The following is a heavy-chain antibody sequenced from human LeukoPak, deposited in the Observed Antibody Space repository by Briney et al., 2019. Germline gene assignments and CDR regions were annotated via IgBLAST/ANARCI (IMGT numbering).Heavy chain of an antibody. CDR3: ARFSNYRNWFDP. D-gene: IGHD4-11*01. V-gene: IGHV1-69*05. J-gene: IGHJ5*02. CDR2: IIPIFGTA. Sequence: GASVKVSCKASGGTFSSYAISWVRQAPGQGLEWMGGIIPIFGTANYAQKFQGRVTITTDESTSTAYMELSSLRSEDTVVYYCARFSNYRNWFDPWGQGTLVTVSS. CDR1: GGTFSSYA.